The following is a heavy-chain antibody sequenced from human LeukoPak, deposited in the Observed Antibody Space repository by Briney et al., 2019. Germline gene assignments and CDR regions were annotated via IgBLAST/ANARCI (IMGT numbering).Heavy chain of an antibody. D-gene: IGHD2-15*01. CDR2: IYYSGST. Sequence: SETLSLTCAVSGGSISSSSYYWGWIRQPPGRGLEWIGRIYYSGSTYYNPSLKSRVTISVDTSKNQFSLKLSSVTAADTAVYYCASGYCSGGSCYGSFDYWGQGTLVTVSS. CDR3: ASGYCSGGSCYGSFDY. V-gene: IGHV4-39*07. CDR1: GGSISSSSYY. J-gene: IGHJ4*02.